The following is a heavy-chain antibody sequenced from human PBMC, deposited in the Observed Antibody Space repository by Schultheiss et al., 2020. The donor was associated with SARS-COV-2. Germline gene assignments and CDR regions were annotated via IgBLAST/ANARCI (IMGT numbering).Heavy chain of an antibody. D-gene: IGHD1-1*01. J-gene: IGHJ3*02. Sequence: ASVKVSCKASGYTFTSYGISWVRQAPGQGLEWMGWINPNSGATNYVQKFQGWVTMTRDTSIITAYMEVGRLRSDDTAIYYCAKDNASGGTGDAFDIWGQGTMVTVSS. CDR2: INPNSGAT. CDR3: AKDNASGGTGDAFDI. CDR1: GYTFTSYG. V-gene: IGHV1-2*04.